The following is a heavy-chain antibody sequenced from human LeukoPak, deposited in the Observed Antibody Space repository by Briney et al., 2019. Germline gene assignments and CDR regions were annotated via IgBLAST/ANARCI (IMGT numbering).Heavy chain of an antibody. CDR2: INPQRGST. CDR3: ARSTLIMIRGAVDY. V-gene: IGHV1-2*02. D-gene: IGHD3-10*01. Sequence: GASVKVSCKTSGYTFTDHCIHWIRQTPRRGLEWLGWINPQRGSTDSAQNFQGRLTMTRDTSINTAYMELFSLTSDDTAIYYCARSTLIMIRGAVDYWGQGSLVAVSS. J-gene: IGHJ4*02. CDR1: GYTFTDHC.